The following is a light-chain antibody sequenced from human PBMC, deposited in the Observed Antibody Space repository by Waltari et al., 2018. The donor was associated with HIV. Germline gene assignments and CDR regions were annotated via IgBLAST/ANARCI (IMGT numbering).Light chain of an antibody. CDR2: GAS. V-gene: IGKV3-15*01. J-gene: IGKJ1*01. Sequence: EILMTQSPATLSVSPGERATLSCRASQTITRSSVWYQQKPGQAPRLLIYGASTRATGVPARFSGTGSGTEFTLTISSLQSEDFAVYYCQQYDLWPRTFGQGTKVEIK. CDR3: QQYDLWPRT. CDR1: QTITRS.